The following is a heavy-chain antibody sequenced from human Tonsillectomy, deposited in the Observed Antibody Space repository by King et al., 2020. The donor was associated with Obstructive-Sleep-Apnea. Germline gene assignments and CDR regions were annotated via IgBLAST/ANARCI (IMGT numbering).Heavy chain of an antibody. CDR3: ATGGPDAFDF. V-gene: IGHV3-48*04. CDR1: GITFSSYS. D-gene: IGHD3-16*01. Sequence: VQLVESGGGLVQPGGSLRLSCAASGITFSSYSMNWVRQAPGKGLEWGSYISSSTRTIYYADSVKGRFTISRDNATNSLYLQMNSLRAEDTAVYYCATGGPDAFDFWGRGTMVTVSS. CDR2: ISSSTRTI. J-gene: IGHJ3*01.